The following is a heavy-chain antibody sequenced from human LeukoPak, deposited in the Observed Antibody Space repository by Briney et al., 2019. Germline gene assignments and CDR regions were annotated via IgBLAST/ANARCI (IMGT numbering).Heavy chain of an antibody. Sequence: GGSLRLSCAASGFTFSTYGMHWVRQAPGKGLEWVSFTRNDGSDKYYADSVKGRFTISRDNSKNTLYLQMNSLRIEDTAVYYCAKLGFGESSDYWGQGALVTVSS. CDR1: GFTFSTYG. CDR3: AKLGFGESSDY. J-gene: IGHJ4*02. D-gene: IGHD3-10*01. CDR2: TRNDGSDK. V-gene: IGHV3-30*02.